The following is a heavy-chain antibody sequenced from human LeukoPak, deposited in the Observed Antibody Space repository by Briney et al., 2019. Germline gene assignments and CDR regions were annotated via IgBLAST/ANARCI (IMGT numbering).Heavy chain of an antibody. CDR1: GGSISTFY. D-gene: IGHD6-25*01. CDR3: AREGGDPRWLDP. J-gene: IGHJ5*02. CDR2: INNSGNT. Sequence: PSETLSLTCTVSGGSISTFYWTWIRQPAGKALEWIGRINNSGNTNYNPSLRSRVSMSVDRSKNQFSVTLSSVTAADTAVYFCAREGGDPRWLDPWGQGTLVTVSS. V-gene: IGHV4-4*07.